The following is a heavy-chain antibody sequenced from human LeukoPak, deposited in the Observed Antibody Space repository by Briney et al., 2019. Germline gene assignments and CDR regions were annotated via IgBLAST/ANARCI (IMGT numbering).Heavy chain of an antibody. D-gene: IGHD1-26*01. CDR1: GFTFCTFA. J-gene: IGHJ4*02. Sequence: GGSLRLSCAASGFTFCTFAMSWVRQAPGKGLEWVSDISGSGDTTYYAGSVKGRFTISRDNSKNTLYLHMSTLRAEDTAVYYCAKDACNSGGSFCNFDYWGQGTLVTVSS. CDR2: ISGSGDTT. CDR3: AKDACNSGGSFCNFDY. V-gene: IGHV3-23*01.